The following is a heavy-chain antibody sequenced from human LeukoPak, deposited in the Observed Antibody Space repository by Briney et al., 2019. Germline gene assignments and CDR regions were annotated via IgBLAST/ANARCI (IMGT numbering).Heavy chain of an antibody. CDR3: ARFGSGWWYNDY. J-gene: IGHJ4*02. D-gene: IGHD6-19*01. V-gene: IGHV4-61*02. CDR1: GGSISSGPYY. CDR2: IYTSGYT. Sequence: PSETLSLTCTVSGGSISSGPYYWNWIRQPAGKGLEWIGRIYTSGYTNHNPSLKSRVTISVDTSKNQFSLKLNSVTAADTAVYYCARFGSGWWYNDYWGQGTLVTVSS.